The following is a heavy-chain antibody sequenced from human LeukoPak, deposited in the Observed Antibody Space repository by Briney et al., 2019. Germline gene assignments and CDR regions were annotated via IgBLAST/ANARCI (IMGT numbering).Heavy chain of an antibody. V-gene: IGHV3-66*01. CDR2: IYSGGST. Sequence: PGGSLRLSCAASGFTVSSNYMSWVRQAPGKGLEWVSVIYSGGSTYYADSVKGRFTIFRDNSKNTLYLQMNSLRAEDTAVYYCARAGWYSRYINWFDPWGQGTLVTVSS. D-gene: IGHD6-13*01. J-gene: IGHJ5*02. CDR1: GFTVSSNY. CDR3: ARAGWYSRYINWFDP.